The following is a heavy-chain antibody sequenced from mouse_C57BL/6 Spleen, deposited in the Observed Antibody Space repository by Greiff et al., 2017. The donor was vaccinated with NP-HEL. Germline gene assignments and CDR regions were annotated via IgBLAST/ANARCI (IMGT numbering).Heavy chain of an antibody. CDR3: ARDHYGSSRDYYAMDY. J-gene: IGHJ4*01. D-gene: IGHD1-1*01. Sequence: EVKLMESGGGLVKPGGSLKLSCAASGFTFSSYAMSWVRQTPEKRLEWVATISDGGSYTYYPDNVKGRFTISRDNAKNNLYLQMSHLKSEDTAMYYCARDHYGSSRDYYAMDYWGQGTSVTVSS. V-gene: IGHV5-4*01. CDR2: ISDGGSYT. CDR1: GFTFSSYA.